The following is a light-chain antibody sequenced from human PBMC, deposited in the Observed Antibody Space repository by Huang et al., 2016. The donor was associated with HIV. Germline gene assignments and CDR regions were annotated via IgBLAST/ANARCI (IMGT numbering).Light chain of an antibody. CDR2: GAS. Sequence: DIQMTQSPSSLSASVGDRVTITGRASQSIGTYLNWYQQTPGKAPKVLIYGASSLQSGVPSRFSGSGSGTHFTLTISSLQPEDLAIYYCQQSYSAPRTFGQGTKVEIK. CDR3: QQSYSAPRT. J-gene: IGKJ1*01. CDR1: QSIGTY. V-gene: IGKV1-39*01.